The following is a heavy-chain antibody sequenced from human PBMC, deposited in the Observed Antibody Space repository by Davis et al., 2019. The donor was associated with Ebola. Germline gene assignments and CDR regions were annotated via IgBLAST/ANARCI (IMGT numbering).Heavy chain of an antibody. CDR3: ARGGSYRPYYFDY. Sequence: PSETLSLTCTVSGGSISSSSYYWGWIRQPPGKGLEWIGSIYYSGSTYYNPSLKSRVTVSVDTSKNQFSLKVSSVTAADTAVYFCARGGSYRPYYFDYWGQGTLVTVSS. CDR1: GGSISSSSYY. D-gene: IGHD3-16*02. CDR2: IYYSGST. J-gene: IGHJ4*02. V-gene: IGHV4-39*07.